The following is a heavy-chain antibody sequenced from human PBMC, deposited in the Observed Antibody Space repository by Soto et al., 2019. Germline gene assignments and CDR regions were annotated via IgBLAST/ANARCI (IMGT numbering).Heavy chain of an antibody. J-gene: IGHJ6*02. Sequence: GGSLRLSCAASGFTFSSYAMHWVRQAPGKGLEWVAVISYDGSNKYYADSVKGRFTISRDNSKNTLYLQMNSLRAEDTAVYYCARGRASGWSYYYYGMDVWGQGTTVTVSS. V-gene: IGHV3-30-3*01. CDR1: GFTFSSYA. D-gene: IGHD6-19*01. CDR2: ISYDGSNK. CDR3: ARGRASGWSYYYYGMDV.